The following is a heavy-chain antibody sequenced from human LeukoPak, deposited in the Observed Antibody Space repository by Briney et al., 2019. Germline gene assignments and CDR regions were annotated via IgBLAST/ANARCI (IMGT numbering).Heavy chain of an antibody. Sequence: SETLSLTCAVYGGSFSGYYWSWIRQPPGKGLEWIGEINHSGSTNYNPSLKSRVTISVDTSKNQFSLKLSSVTAADTAVYYCARVKAMVRYYRDVWGKGTTVTVSS. J-gene: IGHJ6*03. D-gene: IGHD3-10*01. CDR2: INHSGST. V-gene: IGHV4-34*01. CDR1: GGSFSGYY. CDR3: ARVKAMVRYYRDV.